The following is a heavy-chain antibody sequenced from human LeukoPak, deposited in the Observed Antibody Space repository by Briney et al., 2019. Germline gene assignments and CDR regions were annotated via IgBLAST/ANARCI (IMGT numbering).Heavy chain of an antibody. CDR1: GGAFSSYA. CDR2: IIPFFGTA. V-gene: IGHV1-69*05. D-gene: IGHD3-3*01. CDR3: ARGADFWSGYTGVYFDY. J-gene: IGHJ4*02. Sequence: GASVKVSCKASGGAFSSYAVSWVRQAPGQGLEWMGGIIPFFGTANYAQKFQGRVTITTDESTSTAFMELSSLRSEDTAVYYCARGADFWSGYTGVYFDYWGQGTLVTVSS.